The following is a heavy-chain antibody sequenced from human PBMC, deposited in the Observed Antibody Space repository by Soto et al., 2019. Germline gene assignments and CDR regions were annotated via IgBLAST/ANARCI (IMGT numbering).Heavy chain of an antibody. Sequence: EVQLLESGGGLVQPGGSLRLSCAASGFTFSSYAMSWVRQAPGKGLEWVSAISGSGGSTYYADSVKGRFTISRDNAKNTLYLQRNSLRAEDTAVYYCAKRPGYDFWSGYYIDWGQGTLVTVSS. J-gene: IGHJ4*02. CDR2: ISGSGGST. CDR3: AKRPGYDFWSGYYID. D-gene: IGHD3-3*01. CDR1: GFTFSSYA. V-gene: IGHV3-23*01.